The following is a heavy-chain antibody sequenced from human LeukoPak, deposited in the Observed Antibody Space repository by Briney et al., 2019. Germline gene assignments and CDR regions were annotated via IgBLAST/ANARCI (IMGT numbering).Heavy chain of an antibody. CDR2: INPNSGGT. J-gene: IGHJ4*02. CDR3: AREGAGIVGTTTIDY. V-gene: IGHV1-2*02. D-gene: IGHD1-26*01. CDR1: GYTFTGYY. Sequence: GASVKVSCKASGYTFTGYYMHWVRQAPGQGLEWMGWINPNSGGTNYAQKFQGRVTMTRDTSISTAYMELSRLRSDDTAVYYCAREGAGIVGTTTIDYWGQGALVTVSS.